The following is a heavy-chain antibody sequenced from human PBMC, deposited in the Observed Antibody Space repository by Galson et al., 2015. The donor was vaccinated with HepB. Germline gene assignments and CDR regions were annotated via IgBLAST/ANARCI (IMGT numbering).Heavy chain of an antibody. CDR3: ASAEGSGYYYVGY. CDR2: INTNTGNP. D-gene: IGHD3-22*01. Sequence: SVKVSCKASGYTFNNYGINWVRQAPGQGLEWMGRINTNTGNPTYAQGFTGRFVFSLDTSVSTAYLQISSLKAEDTAFYFCASAEGSGYYYVGYWGQGTLVTVSS. J-gene: IGHJ4*02. V-gene: IGHV7-4-1*02. CDR1: GYTFNNYG.